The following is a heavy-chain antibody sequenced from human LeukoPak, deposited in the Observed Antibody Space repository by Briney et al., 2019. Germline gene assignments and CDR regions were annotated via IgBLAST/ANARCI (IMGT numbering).Heavy chain of an antibody. D-gene: IGHD5-18*01. V-gene: IGHV3-48*01. CDR3: AKGPPRVDTAMCDY. CDR1: GFNFSSYR. Sequence: GGSLRLSCAASGFNFSSYRMNWVRQAPGKGLEWVSYIRNSSSSTIYLADSVKGRFTISRDNSKNTLYLQMNSLRAEDTAVYYCAKGPPRVDTAMCDYWGQGTLVTVSS. J-gene: IGHJ4*02. CDR2: IRNSSSSTI.